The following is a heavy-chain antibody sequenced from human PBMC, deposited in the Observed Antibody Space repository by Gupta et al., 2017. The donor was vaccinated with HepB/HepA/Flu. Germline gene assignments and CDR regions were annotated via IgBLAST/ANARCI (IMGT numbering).Heavy chain of an antibody. Sequence: EVQLLESGGGLVQPGGSLRLSCAASGFTFSSYAMSWVRQAPGKGLEWVSAISGSGGSTYYADSVKGRFTISRDNSKNTLYLQMNSLRAEDTAVYYCAKELLAGPVYAIGADYWGQGTLVTVSS. D-gene: IGHD2-8*01. CDR3: AKELLAGPVYAIGADY. CDR1: GFTFSSYA. J-gene: IGHJ4*02. CDR2: ISGSGGST. V-gene: IGHV3-23*01.